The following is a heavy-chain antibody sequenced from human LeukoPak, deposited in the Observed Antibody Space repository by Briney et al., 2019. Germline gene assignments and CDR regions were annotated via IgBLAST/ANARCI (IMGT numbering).Heavy chain of an antibody. CDR2: ISYDGTNK. CDR3: AKRGYSGYDLDY. J-gene: IGHJ4*02. CDR1: GFTFSSYV. V-gene: IGHV3-30*18. Sequence: GGSLRLSCAASGFTFSSYVMHWVHQAPGKGLEWVAGISYDGTNKHYADSVKGRFTISRDNSKNTLFLQMNSLRPEDTAVHYCAKRGYSGYDLDYWGQGTLVTVSS. D-gene: IGHD5-12*01.